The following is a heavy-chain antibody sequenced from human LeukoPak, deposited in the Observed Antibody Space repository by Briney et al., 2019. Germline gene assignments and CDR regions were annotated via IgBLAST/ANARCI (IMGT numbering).Heavy chain of an antibody. CDR1: GGSIRSYY. CDR3: AREQYDYVWGTHRGRWFDP. J-gene: IGHJ5*02. D-gene: IGHD3-16*01. CDR2: IYYSGST. Sequence: SETLSLTCTVSGGSIRSYYWSWIRQPPGKGLEWIGYIYYSGSTNYNPSLKSRVTISVDTSKNQFSLKLSSVTAADTAVYYCAREQYDYVWGTHRGRWFDPWGQGTLVTVSS. V-gene: IGHV4-59*01.